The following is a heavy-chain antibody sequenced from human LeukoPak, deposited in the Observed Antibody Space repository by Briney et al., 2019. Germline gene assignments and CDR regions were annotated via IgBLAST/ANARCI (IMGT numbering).Heavy chain of an antibody. V-gene: IGHV1-2*02. J-gene: IGHJ4*02. CDR2: IYPKNGVT. D-gene: IGHD1-7*01. Sequence: ASVKVSCKASGYTCTTYYMHWVRQAPGQGLEWMGWIYPKNGVTNYAQKFQGRVTMTRDTSIGIVYMEMSRLRPDDTAVYYCVRENWYYDYWGQGTLVTVSS. CDR3: VRENWYYDY. CDR1: GYTCTTYY.